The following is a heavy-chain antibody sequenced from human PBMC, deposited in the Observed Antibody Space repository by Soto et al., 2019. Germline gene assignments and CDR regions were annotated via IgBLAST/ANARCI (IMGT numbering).Heavy chain of an antibody. D-gene: IGHD6-13*01. CDR3: ARDPGYPRPGMDV. Sequence: SVKVDCKASGGTFSSDAISWGRQAPGQGLEWMGGIIPIFGTANYAQKFQGRVTITADESTSTAYMELSSLRSEDTAVYYCARDPGYPRPGMDVWGQGTTVTVSS. J-gene: IGHJ6*02. V-gene: IGHV1-69*13. CDR1: GGTFSSDA. CDR2: IIPIFGTA.